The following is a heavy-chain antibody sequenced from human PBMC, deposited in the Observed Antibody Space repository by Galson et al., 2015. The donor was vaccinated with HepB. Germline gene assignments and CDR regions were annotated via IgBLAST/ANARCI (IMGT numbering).Heavy chain of an antibody. D-gene: IGHD6-13*01. Sequence: SLRLSCAASGFTFSSYAMHWVRQAPGKGLEWVAVISYDGSNKYYADSVKGRFTISRDNSKNTLYLQMNSLRAEDTAVYYCARGAAGQDWGQGALVTVSS. CDR2: ISYDGSNK. V-gene: IGHV3-30-3*01. CDR3: ARGAAGQD. J-gene: IGHJ4*02. CDR1: GFTFSSYA.